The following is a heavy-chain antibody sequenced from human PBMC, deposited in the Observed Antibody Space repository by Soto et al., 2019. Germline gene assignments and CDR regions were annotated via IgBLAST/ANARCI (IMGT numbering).Heavy chain of an antibody. J-gene: IGHJ4*02. CDR1: GFTFTNYA. CDR3: AKCLGVPGAKGYFDY. V-gene: IGHV3-23*01. Sequence: GGSPRLSCAASGFTFTNYAVNWVRQAPGKGLEWVSGTSGSGDGRYYADSVKGRFTISRDNSKNTVYLQMNNLRAEDTALYYCAKCLGVPGAKGYFDYWGQGTLVTVSS. D-gene: IGHD2-2*01. CDR2: TSGSGDGR.